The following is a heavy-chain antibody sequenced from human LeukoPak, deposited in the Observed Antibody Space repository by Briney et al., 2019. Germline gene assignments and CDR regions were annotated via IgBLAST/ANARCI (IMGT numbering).Heavy chain of an antibody. CDR1: GGTFSSYA. CDR2: IIPIFGTA. V-gene: IGHV1-69*01. D-gene: IGHD2-2*01. Sequence: EASVKVSCKASGGTFSSYAISWVRQAPGQGLEWMGGIIPIFGTANYAQKFQGRVTITADESTSTAYMELSSLRSEDTAVYYWARGRCSSTSGPGKNWFAPGGQGPLVTVPS. J-gene: IGHJ5*02. CDR3: ARGRCSSTSGPGKNWFAP.